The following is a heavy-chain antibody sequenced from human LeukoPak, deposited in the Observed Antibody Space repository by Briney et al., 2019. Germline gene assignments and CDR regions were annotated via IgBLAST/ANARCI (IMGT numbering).Heavy chain of an antibody. CDR2: ISGSGGST. Sequence: GGSRRLSWAASGFTFSSYAMSGVRQAPGKGLEWASAISGSGGSTYYADSVKGRFTISRDNSKNTLYLQMNSLRAEDTAVYYCAKDKPTVTTVDAFDIWGQGTMVTVSS. CDR3: AKDKPTVTTVDAFDI. D-gene: IGHD4-17*01. CDR1: GFTFSSYA. V-gene: IGHV3-23*01. J-gene: IGHJ3*02.